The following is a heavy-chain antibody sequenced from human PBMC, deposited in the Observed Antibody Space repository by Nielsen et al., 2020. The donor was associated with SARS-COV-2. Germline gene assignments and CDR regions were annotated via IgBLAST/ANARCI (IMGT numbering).Heavy chain of an antibody. D-gene: IGHD3-3*01. CDR1: GGSISSYY. Sequence: SETLSLTCTVSGGSISSYYWSWIRQPPGKGLEWIGYIYTSGSTNYNPSFKSRVSMSVDTSKNQFSLNLSSVTAADTAVYYCASGLEWLLDWGQGTLVTVSS. CDR3: ASGLEWLLD. CDR2: IYTSGST. V-gene: IGHV4-4*08. J-gene: IGHJ4*02.